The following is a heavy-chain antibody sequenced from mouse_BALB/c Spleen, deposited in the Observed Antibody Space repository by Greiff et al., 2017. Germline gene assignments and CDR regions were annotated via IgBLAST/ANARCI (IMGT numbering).Heavy chain of an antibody. Sequence: EVKLEESGGGLVQPGGSRKLSCAASGFTFSSFGMHWVRQAPEKGLEWVAYISSGSSTIYYADTVKGRFTISRDNPKNTLFLQMTSLRSEDTAMYYCARSYEGGFAYWGQGTLVTVSA. CDR2: ISSGSSTI. J-gene: IGHJ3*01. CDR1: GFTFSSFG. CDR3: ARSYEGGFAY. D-gene: IGHD2-3*01. V-gene: IGHV5-17*02.